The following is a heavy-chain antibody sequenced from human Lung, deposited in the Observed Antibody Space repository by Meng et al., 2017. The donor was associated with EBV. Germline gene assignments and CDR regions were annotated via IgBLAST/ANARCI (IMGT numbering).Heavy chain of an antibody. CDR3: AREWDFDL. CDR1: GFTVSTNY. V-gene: IGHV3-53*01. Sequence: EVQLVGSGGGLTQPGGSLRLSCAASGFTVSTNYMSWVRQAPGKGLEWVSILYGGGATYYAGSVKGRFTISRDNSKNTLYLQMNSLRAEDTAVYYCAREWDFDLWGRGTLVTVSS. J-gene: IGHJ2*01. CDR2: LYGGGAT.